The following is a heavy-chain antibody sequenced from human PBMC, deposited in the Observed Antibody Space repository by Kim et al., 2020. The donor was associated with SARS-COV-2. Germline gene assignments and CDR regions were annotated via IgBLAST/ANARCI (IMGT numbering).Heavy chain of an antibody. D-gene: IGHD1-26*01. CDR2: IKEDGSDK. J-gene: IGHJ5*01. CDR1: GFTFDAYW. V-gene: IGHV3-7*03. Sequence: GGSLRLSCTASGFTFDAYWMTWVRQAPGKGLEWVANIKEDGSDKFYVDSVKGRFTISRVNAKNSLYLQMNSLRNEDTAVYYCARGRSTFIVGATTFDYWG. CDR3: ARGRSTFIVGATTFDY.